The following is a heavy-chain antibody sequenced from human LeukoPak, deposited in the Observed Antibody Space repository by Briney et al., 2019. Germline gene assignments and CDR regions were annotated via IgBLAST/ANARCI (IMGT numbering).Heavy chain of an antibody. Sequence: ASVKVSCKASGYTFTSYDIHWVRQATGQGLEWMGWMNPNSGNTGYAQKFQGRVTMTRNTSISTAYMELSSLRSEDTAVYYCASLHDYGDYNFDYWGQGTLVTVSS. CDR2: MNPNSGNT. J-gene: IGHJ4*02. CDR1: GYTFTSYD. CDR3: ASLHDYGDYNFDY. D-gene: IGHD4-17*01. V-gene: IGHV1-8*01.